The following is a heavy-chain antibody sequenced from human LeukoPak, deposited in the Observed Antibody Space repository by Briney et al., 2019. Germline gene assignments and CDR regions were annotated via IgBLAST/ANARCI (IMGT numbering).Heavy chain of an antibody. D-gene: IGHD2-15*01. CDR1: GGSISSSSHY. Sequence: SETLSLTCTVSGGSISSSSHYWGWIRQPPGKGLEWIGSIYYSGSTYYNPSLKSRVTISVDTSKNQFSLKLSSVTAADTAVYYCARQVMDIVVVVAATRDELGYAFDIWGQGTMVTVSS. J-gene: IGHJ3*02. CDR3: ARQVMDIVVVVAATRDELGYAFDI. V-gene: IGHV4-39*01. CDR2: IYYSGST.